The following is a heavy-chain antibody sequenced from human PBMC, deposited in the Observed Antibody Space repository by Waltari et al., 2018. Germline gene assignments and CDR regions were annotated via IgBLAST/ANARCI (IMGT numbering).Heavy chain of an antibody. CDR1: GFTFSSNS. CDR3: ARGRDGYSEDAFDI. V-gene: IGHV3-48*01. D-gene: IGHD5-18*01. Sequence: EVQLVESGGGLVQPGGSLRLYCAASGFTFSSNSMNWVRKAPGKGLEWVSYISSGTSTIYYADSVKGRFTISRDNAKNSLYLQMNSLRAEDTAVYYCARGRDGYSEDAFDIWGQGRTVTVSS. CDR2: ISSGTSTI. J-gene: IGHJ3*02.